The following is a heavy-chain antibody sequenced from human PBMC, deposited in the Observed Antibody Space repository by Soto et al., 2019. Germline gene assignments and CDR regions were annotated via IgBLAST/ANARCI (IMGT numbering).Heavy chain of an antibody. CDR1: GYTFTSYD. Sequence: ASVKVSCKASGYTFTSYDINWVRQATGQGLEWMGWMNPNSGNTGYAQKFQGRVTMTRNTSISTAYMELSSLRSEDTAVYYCARALRYCSSTSCYELLDYWGQGTLVTVSS. J-gene: IGHJ4*02. CDR3: ARALRYCSSTSCYELLDY. V-gene: IGHV1-8*01. D-gene: IGHD2-2*01. CDR2: MNPNSGNT.